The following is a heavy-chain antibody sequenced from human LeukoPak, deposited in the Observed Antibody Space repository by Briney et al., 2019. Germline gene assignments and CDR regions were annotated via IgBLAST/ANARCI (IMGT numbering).Heavy chain of an antibody. J-gene: IGHJ4*02. CDR2: IKSKTDGGTT. V-gene: IGHV3-15*01. Sequence: PGGSLRLSCAASGFTFGNAWMSWVRQAPGKGLEWVGRIKSKTDGGTTDYAAPVKGRFTISRDDSKNTLYLQMNSLKTEDTAVYYCTTSQGGYDYLWDYWGQGTLVTVSS. CDR3: TTSQGGYDYLWDY. CDR1: GFTFGNAW. D-gene: IGHD5-12*01.